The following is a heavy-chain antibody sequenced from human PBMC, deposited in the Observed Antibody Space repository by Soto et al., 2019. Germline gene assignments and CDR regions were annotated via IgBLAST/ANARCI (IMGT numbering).Heavy chain of an antibody. CDR3: ARGPTIVVLTADNWFDP. J-gene: IGHJ5*02. CDR2: IHHSGST. D-gene: IGHD3-22*01. CDR1: GGSITSGNW. Sequence: SETLSLTCAVSGGSITSGNWWSWVRQPPGKGLEWIGEIHHSGSTNYNPSLKSRLTISVDQSKNRFSLNVSSVTAADTAVYYCARGPTIVVLTADNWFDPWGQGTLVTVSS. V-gene: IGHV4-4*02.